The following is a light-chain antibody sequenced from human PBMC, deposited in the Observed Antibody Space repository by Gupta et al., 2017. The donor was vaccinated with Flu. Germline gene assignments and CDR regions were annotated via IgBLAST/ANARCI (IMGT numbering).Light chain of an antibody. Sequence: DIQMTQSPSSLSASVGDRVTITCRASQSISSYLNWYQQKPGKAPKLLIYAASSLQSGVPSRFSGSGPGTDFTLTISSLQPEDFATYYCQQSYRPPPVTVGQGTRLEIK. V-gene: IGKV1-39*01. CDR1: QSISSY. CDR2: AAS. J-gene: IGKJ5*01. CDR3: QQSYRPPPVT.